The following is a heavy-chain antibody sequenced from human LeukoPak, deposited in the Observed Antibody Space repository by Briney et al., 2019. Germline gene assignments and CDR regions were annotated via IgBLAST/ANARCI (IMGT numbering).Heavy chain of an antibody. V-gene: IGHV3-11*04. CDR3: ARRAMGATSFDY. Sequence: GGPLRLSCAASGFPFSDYYMTWVRQAPGKGLEWVSYISSSSNTVYYADSVKGRLTVSRDNANNSLYVQMTNLRAEDTAVYYCARRAMGATSFDYWGQGTLVTVSS. CDR2: ISSSSNTV. J-gene: IGHJ4*02. CDR1: GFPFSDYY. D-gene: IGHD1-26*01.